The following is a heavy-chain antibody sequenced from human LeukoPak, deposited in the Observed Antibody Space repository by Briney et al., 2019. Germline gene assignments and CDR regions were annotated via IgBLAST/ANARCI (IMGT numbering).Heavy chain of an antibody. J-gene: IGHJ4*02. D-gene: IGHD3-22*01. CDR1: GYTFTSYY. CDR2: INPSGGST. V-gene: IGHV1-46*01. CDR3: ARSYDSSGYYTLVPDY. Sequence: ASVKVSCKASGYTFTSYYMHWVRQAPGQGLEWMGIINPSGGSTSYAQKFQGRVTMTRDTSTSTVYMELSSLRSEDTAMYYCARSYDSSGYYTLVPDYWGQGTLVTVSS.